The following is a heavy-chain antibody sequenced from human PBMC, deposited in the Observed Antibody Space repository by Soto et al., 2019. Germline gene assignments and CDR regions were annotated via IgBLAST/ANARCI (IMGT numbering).Heavy chain of an antibody. D-gene: IGHD3-22*01. CDR1: GFTFSSYG. CDR3: ARATGWLLQRVIDY. J-gene: IGHJ4*02. V-gene: IGHV3-33*01. Sequence: QVQLVESGGGVVQPGRSLRLSCAASGFTFSSYGMHWVRQAPGKGLEWVAVIWYDGSNKYYADSVKGRFTISRDNSKNPLDLQMNSLRAEDTAVYYCARATGWLLQRVIDYWGPGTLVTVSS. CDR2: IWYDGSNK.